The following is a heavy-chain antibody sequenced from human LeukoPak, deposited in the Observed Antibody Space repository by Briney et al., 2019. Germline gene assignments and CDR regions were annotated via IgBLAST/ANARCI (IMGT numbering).Heavy chain of an antibody. CDR3: AKSAPGFLTGYPPRQYYYGMDV. V-gene: IGHV3-23*01. D-gene: IGHD3-9*01. Sequence: GGSLRLSCAASGFTFSSYAMSWVRQAPGKGLEWVSAISGSGGSTYYADSVKGRFTISRDNSKNTLYLQMNSLRAEDTAVYYFAKSAPGFLTGYPPRQYYYGMDVWGQGTTVTVSS. J-gene: IGHJ6*02. CDR2: ISGSGGST. CDR1: GFTFSSYA.